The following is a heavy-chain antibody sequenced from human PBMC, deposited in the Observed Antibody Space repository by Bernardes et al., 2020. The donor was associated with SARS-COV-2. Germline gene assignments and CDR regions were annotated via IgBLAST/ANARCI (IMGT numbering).Heavy chain of an antibody. D-gene: IGHD4-17*01. J-gene: IGHJ4*02. CDR2: INHSGNV. CDR1: GGSFSAYY. CDR3: ARDNYGDLDY. V-gene: IGHV4-34*01. Sequence: SETLSLTCAVYGGSFSAYYWNWIRQPPGKGLEWIGEINHSGNVNYSPSLKSRVTISVDTSKNQLSLNLSSVTAADTAVYYCARDNYGDLDYWGQGTLVTVSS.